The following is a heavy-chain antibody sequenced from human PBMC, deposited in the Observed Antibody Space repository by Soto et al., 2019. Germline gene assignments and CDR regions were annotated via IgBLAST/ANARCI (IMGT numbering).Heavy chain of an antibody. D-gene: IGHD4-17*01. CDR3: AHLTTGGFYFDY. V-gene: IGHV2-5*02. Sequence: QITLKESGPPLVKPTQTLTLTCTFSGFSLRNSGVGVGWIRQPPGKALEWLALIYWDDDKRYSPSLKSRLTXXKXPSKNQVVLTMTNMDPVDTATYYCAHLTTGGFYFDYWGQGTLVTVSS. CDR2: IYWDDDK. CDR1: GFSLRNSGVG. J-gene: IGHJ4*02.